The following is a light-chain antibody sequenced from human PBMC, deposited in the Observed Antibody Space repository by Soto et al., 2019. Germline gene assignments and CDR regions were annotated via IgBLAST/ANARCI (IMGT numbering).Light chain of an antibody. CDR2: EVS. V-gene: IGLV2-14*01. CDR3: SSYTSSSTLYV. CDR1: SSDVGDFKY. Sequence: QSVLTQPRSVSGSPGQSVTISCTGTSSDVGDFKYVSWYQQHPGKAPKFMIYEVSNRPSGVSNRFSGSKSGNTASLTISGLQAEDEADYYCSSYTSSSTLYVFGTGTKLTVL. J-gene: IGLJ1*01.